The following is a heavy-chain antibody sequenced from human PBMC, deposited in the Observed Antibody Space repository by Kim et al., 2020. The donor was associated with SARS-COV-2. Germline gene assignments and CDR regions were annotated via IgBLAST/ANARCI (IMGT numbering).Heavy chain of an antibody. Sequence: SETLSLTCTVSGYSISSGYYWGWIRQPPGKGLEWIGSIYHSGSTYYNPSLKSRVTISVDTSKNQFSLKLSSVTAADTAVYYCAREEQWLVLGFDYWGQGTLVTVSS. CDR2: IYHSGST. CDR1: GYSISSGYY. J-gene: IGHJ4*02. CDR3: AREEQWLVLGFDY. V-gene: IGHV4-38-2*02. D-gene: IGHD6-19*01.